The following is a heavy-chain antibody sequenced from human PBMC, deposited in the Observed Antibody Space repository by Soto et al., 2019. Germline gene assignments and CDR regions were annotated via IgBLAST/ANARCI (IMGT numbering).Heavy chain of an antibody. CDR3: ATRATYSYDSSGFY. J-gene: IGHJ4*02. Sequence: SETLSLTCAVSGGSIISSNWWTWVRQPPGKGLEWVGEIYHSGSTNYNPSLKSRVTISKDNSKNQFSLKLSSVTAADTAVYYCATRATYSYDSSGFYWGQGTLVT. CDR2: IYHSGST. CDR1: GGSIISSNW. V-gene: IGHV4-4*02. D-gene: IGHD3-22*01.